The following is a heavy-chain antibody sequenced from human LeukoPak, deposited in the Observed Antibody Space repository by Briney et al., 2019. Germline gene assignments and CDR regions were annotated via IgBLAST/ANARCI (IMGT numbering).Heavy chain of an antibody. V-gene: IGHV1-18*01. J-gene: IGHJ3*02. D-gene: IGHD3-10*01. CDR1: GYTFTSYG. CDR3: ARDCRLWFGELLYSDAFDI. CDR2: ISAYNGNT. Sequence: GASVKVCCKASGYTFTSYGISWVRQAPGQGLEWMGWISAYNGNTNYAQKLQGRVTMTTDTSTSAAYMELRSLRSDDTAVYYCARDCRLWFGELLYSDAFDIWGQGTMVTVSS.